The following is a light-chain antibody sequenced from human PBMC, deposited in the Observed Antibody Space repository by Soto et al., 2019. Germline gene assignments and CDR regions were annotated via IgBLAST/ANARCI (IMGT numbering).Light chain of an antibody. V-gene: IGLV1-44*01. CDR2: NNN. CDR3: AAWDDSLNGHVV. Sequence: QSVLTQPPSASGTPGQRVTISCSGSSSNIGSNTVNWYQQLPGTAPKLLIYNNNQRPSGVPDRFSGSKSGTSASLAISGLQSADEADYYCAAWDDSLNGHVVFGGGTKLTVL. J-gene: IGLJ2*01. CDR1: SSNIGSNT.